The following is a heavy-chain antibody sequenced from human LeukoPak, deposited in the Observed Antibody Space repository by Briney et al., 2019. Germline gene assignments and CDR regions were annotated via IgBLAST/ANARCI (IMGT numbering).Heavy chain of an antibody. V-gene: IGHV3-30*18. Sequence: GGSLRLSCAASGFSFSSYGMHWVRQAPGKGLEWVAVISYDGSNRYYADSVKGRFTISRDNSKNTLYVQMNSLRAEDTAVFYCAKDRGFGVFFQYYFDYWGQGTLVTVSS. D-gene: IGHD3-10*01. CDR2: ISYDGSNR. CDR1: GFSFSSYG. CDR3: AKDRGFGVFFQYYFDY. J-gene: IGHJ4*02.